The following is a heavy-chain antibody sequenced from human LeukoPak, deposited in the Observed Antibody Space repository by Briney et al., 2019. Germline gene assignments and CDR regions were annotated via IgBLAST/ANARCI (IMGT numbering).Heavy chain of an antibody. V-gene: IGHV3-48*04. CDR2: ISSSGGTM. CDR3: TRGFDVSDY. J-gene: IGHJ4*02. D-gene: IGHD3-16*01. CDR1: GLTFSSYS. Sequence: PGGSLRLSCVVSGLTFSSYSMNWVRQAPGKGLEWLSYISSSGGTMYYADSVRGRFTISRDNAKNSLYLQMNSLRVEDTAMYYCTRGFDVSDYWGQGTVVTVSS.